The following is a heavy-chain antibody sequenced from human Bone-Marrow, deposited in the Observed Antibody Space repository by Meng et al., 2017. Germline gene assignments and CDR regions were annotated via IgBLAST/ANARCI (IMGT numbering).Heavy chain of an antibody. CDR1: GYAFTSSW. J-gene: IGHJ4*02. CDR3: ARHLGFEYFDY. CDR2: ISPRDSDT. V-gene: IGHV5-51*01. D-gene: IGHD3-10*01. Sequence: GGSLRLSCKASGYAFTSSWIGWVRQTPEKGLEWVAIISPRDSDTRYSPSFEGQVIISADKSISTTYLQWSSLKASDTAMYYCARHLGFEYFDYWGQGALVTVSS.